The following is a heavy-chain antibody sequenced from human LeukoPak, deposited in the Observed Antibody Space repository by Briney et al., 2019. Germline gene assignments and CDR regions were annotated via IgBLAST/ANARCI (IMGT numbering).Heavy chain of an antibody. D-gene: IGHD2-15*01. CDR3: ARDKHCRGGSCYLPGFDP. J-gene: IGHJ5*02. CDR2: ISSSSSYI. V-gene: IGHV3-21*01. Sequence: NAGGSLRLSCAASGFTFSSYSMTWVRQAPGKGLEWVSSISSSSSYIYYADSVKGRFTISRDNAKNSLYLQMNSLRAEDTAVYYCARDKHCRGGSCYLPGFDPWGQGTLVTVSS. CDR1: GFTFSSYS.